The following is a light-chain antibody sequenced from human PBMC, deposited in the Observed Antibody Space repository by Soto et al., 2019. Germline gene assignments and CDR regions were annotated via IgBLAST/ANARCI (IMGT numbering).Light chain of an antibody. J-gene: IGKJ1*01. V-gene: IGKV3-20*01. Sequence: EIVLTQSPGTLSLSPGERATLSCRASQSVSSSYLAWYQQKPGQAPRLLIYGASSRATGIPDRFSGSGSGPDFTLPISRREPEDFAVYYCKQSTTFGQGTKVEIK. CDR2: GAS. CDR3: KQSTT. CDR1: QSVSSSY.